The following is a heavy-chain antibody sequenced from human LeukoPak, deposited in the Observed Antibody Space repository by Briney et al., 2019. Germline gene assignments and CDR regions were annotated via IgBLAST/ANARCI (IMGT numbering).Heavy chain of an antibody. J-gene: IGHJ6*03. CDR1: GFTFSSYE. D-gene: IGHD1/OR15-1a*01. CDR3: ARDLGWNILFFYMDV. CDR2: ISSSGSTI. Sequence: GGSLRLSCAASGFTFSSYEMNWVRQAPGKGLEWVSYISSSGSTIYYADSVKGRFTISRDNAKNSLYLQMNSLRAEDTAVYYCARDLGWNILFFYMDVWGKGTTVTVSS. V-gene: IGHV3-48*03.